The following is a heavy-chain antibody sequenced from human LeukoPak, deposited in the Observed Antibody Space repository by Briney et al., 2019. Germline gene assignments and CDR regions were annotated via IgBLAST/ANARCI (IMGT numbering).Heavy chain of an antibody. CDR3: ARAAGGELPDY. V-gene: IGHV4-59*02. CDR1: GVSVSSYY. CDR2: VYYSGST. D-gene: IGHD3-16*01. Sequence: SETLSLTCTVSGVSVSSYYWSWIRQPPGKGLEWIGYVYYSGSTNYNPSLKSRVTISVDTSKNQFSLKLSSVTAADTAVYYCARAAGGELPDYWGQGTLVTVSS. J-gene: IGHJ4*02.